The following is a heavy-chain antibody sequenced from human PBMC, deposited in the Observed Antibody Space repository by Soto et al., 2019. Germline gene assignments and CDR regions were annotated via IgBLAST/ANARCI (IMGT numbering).Heavy chain of an antibody. CDR2: ISGSGGST. CDR1: GFTFSNYA. J-gene: IGHJ4*02. D-gene: IGHD4-17*01. Sequence: EVQLLESGEGLVQPGGSLRLSCAASGFTFSNYAMSWVRQAPGKGLEWVAVISGSGGSTYYADSVKGRFTISRDNSRMYVQMNSLRVDDTAVYYCARAGPYGDYLNYWGQGTLVTVSS. CDR3: ARAGPYGDYLNY. V-gene: IGHV3-23*01.